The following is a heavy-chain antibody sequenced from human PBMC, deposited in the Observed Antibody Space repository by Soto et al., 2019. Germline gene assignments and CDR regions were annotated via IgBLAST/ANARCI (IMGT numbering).Heavy chain of an antibody. D-gene: IGHD3-3*01. V-gene: IGHV3-33*01. CDR1: GFTFTSYG. CDR3: ARAGRFWEWLDY. J-gene: IGHJ4*02. Sequence: HLVEAGGGVVQPGRSLTLSCVASGFTFTSYGIHWVRQAPGKGLEWVAVIWYDGSNKYYGDSVKGRFRISRDNSKNSVYNQMNTLRAVNTAVYYCARAGRFWEWLDYCGQGTLVSVDS. CDR2: IWYDGSNK.